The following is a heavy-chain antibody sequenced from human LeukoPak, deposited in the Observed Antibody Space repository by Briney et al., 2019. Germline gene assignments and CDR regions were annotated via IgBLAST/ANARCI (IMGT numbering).Heavy chain of an antibody. D-gene: IGHD7-27*01. CDR2: IYYTGST. Sequence: SETLSLTCTVSGGSISSYYWSWIRQPAGKGLEWIGYIYYTGSTTYNPSLKSRVTISADTSKNQFSLKLSSVTAADTAVYYCASRKLGNDYWGQGTLVTVSS. CDR1: GGSISSYY. J-gene: IGHJ4*02. CDR3: ASRKLGNDY. V-gene: IGHV4-59*01.